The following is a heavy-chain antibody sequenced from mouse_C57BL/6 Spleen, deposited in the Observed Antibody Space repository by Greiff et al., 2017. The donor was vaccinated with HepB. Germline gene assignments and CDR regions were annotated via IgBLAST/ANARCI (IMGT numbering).Heavy chain of an antibody. CDR2: ISYDGSN. J-gene: IGHJ3*01. V-gene: IGHV3-6*01. CDR3: ARELAWFAY. D-gene: IGHD4-1*01. Sequence: EVKLEESGPGLVKPSQSLSLTCSVTGYSITSGYYWNWIRQFPGNKLEWMGYISYDGSNNYNPSLKNRISITRDKSKNQFFLKLNSVTTEDTATYYCARELAWFAYWGQGTLVTVSA. CDR1: GYSITSGYY.